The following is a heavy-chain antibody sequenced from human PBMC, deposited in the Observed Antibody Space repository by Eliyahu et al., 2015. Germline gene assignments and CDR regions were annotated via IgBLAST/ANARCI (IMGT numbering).Heavy chain of an antibody. J-gene: IGHJ2*01. Sequence: QVQLVQSGAEVKKPGASVKXXCKASGYTFTTYXVSWVXQAXXQGLEWMGWMTADDGNANYAQNFQGRVTMTTDTSTSTGYLEVRSLRSDDTAVYYCARGYGAYGYFDLWGRGTLVTVSS. CDR1: GYTFTTYX. CDR2: MTADDGNA. CDR3: ARGYGAYGYFDL. V-gene: IGHV1-18*01. D-gene: IGHD4-17*01.